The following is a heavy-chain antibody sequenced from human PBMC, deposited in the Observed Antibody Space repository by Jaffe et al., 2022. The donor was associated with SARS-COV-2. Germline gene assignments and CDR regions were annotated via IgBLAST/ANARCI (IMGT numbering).Heavy chain of an antibody. V-gene: IGHV3-30*18. CDR2: ISYDGSNK. D-gene: IGHD3-3*01. CDR1: GFTFSSYG. CDR3: AKDFWAVGVYYGMDV. J-gene: IGHJ6*02. Sequence: QVQLVESGGGVVQPGRSLRLSCAASGFTFSSYGMHWVRQAPGKGLEWVAVISYDGSNKYYADSVKGRFTISRDNSKNTLYLQMNSLRAEDTAVYYCAKDFWAVGVYYGMDVWGQGTTVTVSS.